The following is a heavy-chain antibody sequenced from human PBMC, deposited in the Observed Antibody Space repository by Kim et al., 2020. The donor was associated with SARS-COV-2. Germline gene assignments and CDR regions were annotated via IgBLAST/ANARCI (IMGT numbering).Heavy chain of an antibody. D-gene: IGHD2-2*01. V-gene: IGHV4-39*01. CDR3: ARHSRILVVPAAILA. Sequence: NPSPKSRVTISVDTSKNQFSLKLSSVTAADTAVYYCARHSRILVVPAAILAWGQGTLVTVSS. J-gene: IGHJ4*02.